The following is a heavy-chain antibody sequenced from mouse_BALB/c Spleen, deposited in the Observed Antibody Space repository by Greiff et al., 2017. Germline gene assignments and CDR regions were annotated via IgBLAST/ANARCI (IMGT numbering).Heavy chain of an antibody. CDR3: TREDYYGSSYPGYFDV. CDR2: IYPGSGST. D-gene: IGHD1-1*01. J-gene: IGHJ1*01. CDR1: GYTFTSYW. V-gene: IGHV1S22*01. Sequence: LQQPGSELVRPGASVKLSCKASGYTFTSYWMHWVKQRHGQGLEWIGNIYPGSGSTNYDEKFKSKGTLTVDTSSSTAYMHLSSLTSEDSAVYYCTREDYYGSSYPGYFDVWGAGTTVTVSS.